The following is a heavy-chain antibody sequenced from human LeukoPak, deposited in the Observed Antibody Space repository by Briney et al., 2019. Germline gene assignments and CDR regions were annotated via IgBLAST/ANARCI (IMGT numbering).Heavy chain of an antibody. J-gene: IGHJ5*02. CDR2: IDTSGNT. D-gene: IGHD1-1*01. V-gene: IGHV4-4*07. Sequence: PSETLSLTCAVYGGSFSGYYWSWIRQPAGKGLEWIGRIDTSGNTNYKPSLKSRVTMSVDTSKNQFSLKLSSVTAADTAVYYCARDRLQLQSWGQGTLVTVSS. CDR1: GGSFSGYY. CDR3: ARDRLQLQS.